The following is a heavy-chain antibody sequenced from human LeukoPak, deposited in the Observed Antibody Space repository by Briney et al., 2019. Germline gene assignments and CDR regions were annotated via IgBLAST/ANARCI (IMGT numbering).Heavy chain of an antibody. CDR1: GGSFSGYY. V-gene: IGHV4-34*01. CDR2: INHSGST. J-gene: IGHJ4*02. CDR3: ARGIGIAAAGHFGY. D-gene: IGHD6-13*01. Sequence: PSETLSLTCAVYGGSFSGYYWSWIRQPPGKGLEWIGEINHSGSTNYNPSLKSRVTISVDTSKNQFSLTAADTAVYYCARGIGIAAAGHFGYWGQGTLVTVSS.